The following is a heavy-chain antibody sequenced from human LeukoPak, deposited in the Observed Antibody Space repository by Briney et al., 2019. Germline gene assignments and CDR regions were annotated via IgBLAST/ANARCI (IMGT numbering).Heavy chain of an antibody. D-gene: IGHD5-12*01. V-gene: IGHV3-74*01. Sequence: GGSLRLSCAASGFPFSGYWMHWVRQAPGKGLVWVSRIDDDGAGTTYADSVKGRFTISRDNAKNTLYLQMNSLRVEDTAVYYCARSASGYDAWGQGTLVTVSS. J-gene: IGHJ5*02. CDR1: GFPFSGYW. CDR2: IDDDGAGT. CDR3: ARSASGYDA.